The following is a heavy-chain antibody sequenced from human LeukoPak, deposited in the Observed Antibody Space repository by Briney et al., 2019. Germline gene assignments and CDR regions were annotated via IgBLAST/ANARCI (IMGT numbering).Heavy chain of an antibody. CDR2: IWYDGSNK. CDR3: ARERVAYCGGDCYIFDY. V-gene: IGHV3-33*01. CDR1: GFTFSSYG. Sequence: PGGSLRLSCAASGFTFSSYGMHWVRQAPGKGLEWVAVIWYDGSNKYYADSVKGRFSISRDNSKNTLYLQMNSLRAEDTAVYYCARERVAYCGGDCYIFDYWGQGTLVTVSS. D-gene: IGHD2-21*02. J-gene: IGHJ4*02.